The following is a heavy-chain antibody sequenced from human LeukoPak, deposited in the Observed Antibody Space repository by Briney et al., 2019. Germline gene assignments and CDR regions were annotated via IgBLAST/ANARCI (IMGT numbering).Heavy chain of an antibody. V-gene: IGHV1-46*01. CDR3: ARESSRGGFDY. D-gene: IGHD6-13*01. CDR1: GYTFTSYY. Sequence: ASVKVSCKASGYTFTSYYMHWVRQAPGQGLEWMGIINPSGGSTSYAQKFQGRVTMTRDTSTSTVYMELGSLRSEDTAVYYCARESSRGGFDYWGQGTLVTVSS. J-gene: IGHJ4*02. CDR2: INPSGGST.